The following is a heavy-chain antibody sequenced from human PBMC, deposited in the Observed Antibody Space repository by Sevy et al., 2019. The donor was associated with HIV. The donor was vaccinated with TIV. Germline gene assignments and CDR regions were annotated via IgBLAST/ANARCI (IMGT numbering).Heavy chain of an antibody. Sequence: ASVKVSCKASGGTFSSYAISWVRQAPGQGLEWMGGIIPIFGTANYEQKFQGRVTITADESTSTAYMELSSLRSEDTAVYYCARARYGCSGGSCYSGYHYYGMDVWGQGTPVTVSS. J-gene: IGHJ6*02. V-gene: IGHV1-69*13. CDR3: ARARYGCSGGSCYSGYHYYGMDV. CDR2: IIPIFGTA. D-gene: IGHD2-15*01. CDR1: GGTFSSYA.